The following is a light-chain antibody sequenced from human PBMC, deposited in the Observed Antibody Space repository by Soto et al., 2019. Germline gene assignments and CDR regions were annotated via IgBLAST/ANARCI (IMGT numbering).Light chain of an antibody. Sequence: DILMTQSPDALSVSLGERATINCKSSQSVLYSSNNKNYLAWYQQKPGQPPKLLIYWTSTRESGVPDRFSGSGSGTDFTLTISSLQAEDVAVYYCQQYYSAPLNVGGGTKV. CDR1: QSVLYSSNNKNY. CDR3: QQYYSAPLN. V-gene: IGKV4-1*01. CDR2: WTS. J-gene: IGKJ4*01.